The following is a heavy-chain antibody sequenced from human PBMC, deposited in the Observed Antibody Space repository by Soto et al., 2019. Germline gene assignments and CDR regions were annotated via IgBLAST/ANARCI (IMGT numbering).Heavy chain of an antibody. J-gene: IGHJ4*02. D-gene: IGHD4-17*01. CDR3: ARRGARLHPGGDYGDYVDY. V-gene: IGHV3-30-3*01. CDR2: ISYDGSNK. CDR1: GFTFSSYA. Sequence: GGSLRLSCAASGFTFSSYAMHWVRQAPGKGLEWVAVISYDGSNKYYADSVKGRFTISRDNSKNTLYLQMNSLRAEDTAVYYCARRGARLHPGGDYGDYVDYWGQGTLVTVSS.